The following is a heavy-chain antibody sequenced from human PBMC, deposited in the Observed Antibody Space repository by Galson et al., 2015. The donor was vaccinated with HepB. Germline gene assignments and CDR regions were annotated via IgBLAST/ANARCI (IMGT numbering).Heavy chain of an antibody. Sequence: SLRLSCAASGFAFSNYGMNWVRQAPGKGLEWVTVISHDGSYKQYVDSVKGRFTVSRDNSKDTVYLQMNSLRTEDTAVYYCAKNIRWERPEDPDYWGQGTLVTVSS. CDR2: ISHDGSYK. CDR3: AKNIRWERPEDPDY. V-gene: IGHV3-30*18. D-gene: IGHD1-26*01. CDR1: GFAFSNYG. J-gene: IGHJ4*02.